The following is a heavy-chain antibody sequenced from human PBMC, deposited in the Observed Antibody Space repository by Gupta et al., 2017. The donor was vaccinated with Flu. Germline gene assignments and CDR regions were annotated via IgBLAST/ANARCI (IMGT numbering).Heavy chain of an antibody. CDR3: ARAGCSGGSCYDY. Sequence: EVQLVESGGGLVKPGGSLRLYRSASAVTFSSYSMNWVLQAPGKGLEWVSYIRSSSSYIYYEDAVKGRFTNSRDNAKNSLYLQMYSLRAEDTAVYYCARAGCSGGSCYDYWGQGTLVTVSS. V-gene: IGHV3-21*01. D-gene: IGHD2-15*01. J-gene: IGHJ4*02. CDR1: AVTFSSYS. CDR2: IRSSSSYI.